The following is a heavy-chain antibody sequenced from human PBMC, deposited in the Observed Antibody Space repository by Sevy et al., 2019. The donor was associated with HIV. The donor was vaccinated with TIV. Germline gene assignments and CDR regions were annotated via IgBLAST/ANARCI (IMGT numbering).Heavy chain of an antibody. CDR2: IYHTGST. CDR1: GGSNNNYY. J-gene: IGHJ5*02. D-gene: IGHD3-9*01. CDR3: AASYYDCLTGSGGWLDP. V-gene: IGHV4-59*13. Sequence: SETLSLTCSLSGGSNNNYYWSWIRQPPGKGLEWIGYIYHTGSTNYNPSLKSRVTISIDKSNNQFSLKLSSVTAADTAVYYCAASYYDCLTGSGGWLDPWGRGTLVTVSS.